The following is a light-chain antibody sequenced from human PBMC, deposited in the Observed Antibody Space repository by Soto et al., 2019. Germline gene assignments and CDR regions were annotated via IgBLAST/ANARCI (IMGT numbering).Light chain of an antibody. V-gene: IGKV3-20*01. CDR2: GTS. CDR3: QHPSGSSLT. Sequence: EIVLTQSPATLSLSPGERATLSCRASQTVSRLNLAWYQQKPGQAPRLLIYGTSTRATDIPDRFSGSGSGTDFTLTISSLEPEDFAMYLCQHPSGSSLTFGAGSKVEIK. CDR1: QTVSRLN. J-gene: IGKJ4*01.